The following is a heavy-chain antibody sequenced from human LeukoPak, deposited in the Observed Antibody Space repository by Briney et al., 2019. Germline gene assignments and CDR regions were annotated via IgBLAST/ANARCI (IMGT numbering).Heavy chain of an antibody. CDR1: GFTVSSNY. Sequence: GGSLRLSCAASGFTVSSNYMSWVRQAPGKGLEWVSVIYGGGSTYYADSVKGRFTISRDNSKNTLYLQMNSLRAEDTAVYYCARHGGYYPSYFDYWGQGTLVTVSS. D-gene: IGHD3-22*01. CDR2: IYGGGST. CDR3: ARHGGYYPSYFDY. V-gene: IGHV3-66*04. J-gene: IGHJ4*02.